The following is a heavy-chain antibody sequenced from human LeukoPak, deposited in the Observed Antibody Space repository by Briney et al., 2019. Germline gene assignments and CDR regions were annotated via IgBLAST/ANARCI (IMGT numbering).Heavy chain of an antibody. Sequence: GGSLRLSCAASGFTFSSYSMNWVRQAPGKGLEWVSSISSSSSYIYYADSVKGRFTISRDNAKNSLYLQMNSLRAEDTAVYYCARSIAVAGPTKGFDPWGQGTLVTVSS. D-gene: IGHD6-19*01. CDR1: GFTFSSYS. CDR3: ARSIAVAGPTKGFDP. V-gene: IGHV3-21*01. CDR2: ISSSSSYI. J-gene: IGHJ5*02.